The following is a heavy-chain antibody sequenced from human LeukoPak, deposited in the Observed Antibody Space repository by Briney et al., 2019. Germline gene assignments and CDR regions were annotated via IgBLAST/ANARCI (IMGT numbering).Heavy chain of an antibody. V-gene: IGHV3-23*01. CDR3: AGATRGGCFDI. CDR2: ISGSGVSK. Sequence: PGGSLRLSCAASGFTFSSYAMSWVRQAPGKGLEWVSVISGSGVSKYYADSVKGRFTISRDNSKNTLYLQMNSLRAEDTAIFYCAGATRGGCFDIWGQGTMVTVSS. D-gene: IGHD1-26*01. J-gene: IGHJ3*02. CDR1: GFTFSSYA.